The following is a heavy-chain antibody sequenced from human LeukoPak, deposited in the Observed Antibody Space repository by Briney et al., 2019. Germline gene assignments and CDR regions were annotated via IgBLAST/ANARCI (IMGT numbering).Heavy chain of an antibody. Sequence: GGSLRLSFAASGFTFSSYWMHWVRQVPGKGLVWVSRINNDESSTSYADSVKGRFTVSRDNSKNTLYLQMNSLRAEDTAVYYCVVGYYDSSGIPWGQGTLVTVSS. CDR2: INNDESST. J-gene: IGHJ5*02. CDR1: GFTFSSYW. CDR3: VVGYYDSSGIP. V-gene: IGHV3-74*01. D-gene: IGHD3-22*01.